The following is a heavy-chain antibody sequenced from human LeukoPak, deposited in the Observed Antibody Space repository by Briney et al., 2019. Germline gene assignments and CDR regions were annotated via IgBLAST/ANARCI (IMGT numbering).Heavy chain of an antibody. Sequence: SQTLSLTCAISGDSVSSNSAAWNWIRQSPSRGLEWLGRTYYRSKWYNDYAVSVKSRITINPDTSKNQFSLQLNSVTPEDTAVYYCARTPPPPIYDFWSENWFDPWGQGTLVTVSS. J-gene: IGHJ5*02. CDR1: GDSVSSNSAA. D-gene: IGHD3-3*01. CDR3: ARTPPPPIYDFWSENWFDP. CDR2: TYYRSKWYN. V-gene: IGHV6-1*01.